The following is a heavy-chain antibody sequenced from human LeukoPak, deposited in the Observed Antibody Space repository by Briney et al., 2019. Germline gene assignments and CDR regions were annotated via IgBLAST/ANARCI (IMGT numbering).Heavy chain of an antibody. Sequence: GGSLRLSCAASGFIFSSYSMSWVRQAPGKGLEWVSYINGPSDTIYYADSVKGRFSISRDDAKYSVYLQMSSLRAEVTAVYYCTTYGRDGYRGYFWGQGALVTVSS. CDR3: TTYGRDGYRGYF. CDR1: GFIFSSYS. J-gene: IGHJ4*02. D-gene: IGHD5-24*01. CDR2: INGPSDTI. V-gene: IGHV3-48*04.